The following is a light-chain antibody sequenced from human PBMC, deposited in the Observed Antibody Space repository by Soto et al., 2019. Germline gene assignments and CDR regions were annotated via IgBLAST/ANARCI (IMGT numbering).Light chain of an antibody. Sequence: EIVLTQSPATLSSFPGDRVTLSCRASQYINTRLAWYQHRPGQAPRLLIYQTSIRAASIPARFSGSRSGPEFTLTINSLQSEDFAIYYCQQRSNWPTFGQGTRLEIK. V-gene: IGKV3-11*01. J-gene: IGKJ5*01. CDR1: QYINTR. CDR3: QQRSNWPT. CDR2: QTS.